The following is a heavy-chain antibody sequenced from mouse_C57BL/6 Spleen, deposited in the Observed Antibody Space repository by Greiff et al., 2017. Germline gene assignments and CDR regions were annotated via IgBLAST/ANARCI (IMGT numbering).Heavy chain of an antibody. CDR1: GYTFTSYW. CDR3: ARSYYGSRGDFDV. D-gene: IGHD1-1*01. CDR2: IDPSDSET. V-gene: IGHV1-52*01. J-gene: IGHJ1*03. Sequence: QVQLQQPGAELVRPGSSVKLSCKASGYTFTSYWMHWVKQRPIQGLEWIGNIDPSDSETHYNQKFKDKATLTVDKSSSTAYMQLSSLTSEDSAVYYCARSYYGSRGDFDVWGTGTTVTGAS.